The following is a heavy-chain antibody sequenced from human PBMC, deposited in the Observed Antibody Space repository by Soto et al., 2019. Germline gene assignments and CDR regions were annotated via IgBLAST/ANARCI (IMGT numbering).Heavy chain of an antibody. D-gene: IGHD6-13*01. J-gene: IGHJ6*02. CDR1: GYSITSYW. CDR2: IYPGDSDT. Sequence: GESLKISCKGSGYSITSYWIGWVRQMPGKGLESMGIIYPGDSDTRYSPSFQGQVTISADKSISTAYLQWSSLKASDTAMYYCARPRSSSRNYYGMDVWGQGTTVTSP. V-gene: IGHV5-51*01. CDR3: ARPRSSSRNYYGMDV.